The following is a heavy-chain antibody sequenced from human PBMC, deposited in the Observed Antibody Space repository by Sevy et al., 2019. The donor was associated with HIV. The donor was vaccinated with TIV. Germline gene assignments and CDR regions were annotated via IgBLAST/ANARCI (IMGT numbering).Heavy chain of an antibody. CDR3: AKDRFYRYCSGGSCYWAPDAFDI. J-gene: IGHJ3*02. CDR1: GFTFSSYA. CDR2: ISGSGGST. Sequence: GGSLRLSCAASGFTFSSYAMSWVRQAPGKGLEWVSAISGSGGSTYYADSVKGRFTISRDNSKNTLYLQMNSLRAEDMAVYYCAKDRFYRYCSGGSCYWAPDAFDIWGQGTMVTVSS. D-gene: IGHD2-15*01. V-gene: IGHV3-23*01.